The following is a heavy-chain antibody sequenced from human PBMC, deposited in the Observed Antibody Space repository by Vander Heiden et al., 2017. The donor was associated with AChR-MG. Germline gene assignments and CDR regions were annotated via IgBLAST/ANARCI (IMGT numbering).Heavy chain of an antibody. D-gene: IGHD3-10*01. CDR3: ARAERWFGEYYDP. V-gene: IGHV1-18*01. CDR1: GYTFTSYG. CDR2: ISAYNGNT. J-gene: IGHJ5*02. Sequence: QFQLGQSGAEANKPGASVKVSCKAVGYTFTSYGICWVRQAPGQGLEWMGWISAYNGNTTYAQKLQGRFTMTTDTSTSTAYMELRSLRSDDTAVYYCARAERWFGEYYDPWGQGTLVTVSS.